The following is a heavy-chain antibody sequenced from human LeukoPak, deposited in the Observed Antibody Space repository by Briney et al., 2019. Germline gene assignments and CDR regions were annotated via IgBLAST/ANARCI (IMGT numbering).Heavy chain of an antibody. V-gene: IGHV4-34*01. Sequence: SETLSLTCAVYGGSFSGYYWSWIRQPPGKGLEWIGEINHSGSTNYNPSLKSRVTLSVDTSKNQFSLKLSSVTAADTAVYYCARGRIVVVPAASSYMDVWGKGTTVTVSS. CDR1: GGSFSGYY. D-gene: IGHD2-2*01. J-gene: IGHJ6*03. CDR3: ARGRIVVVPAASSYMDV. CDR2: INHSGST.